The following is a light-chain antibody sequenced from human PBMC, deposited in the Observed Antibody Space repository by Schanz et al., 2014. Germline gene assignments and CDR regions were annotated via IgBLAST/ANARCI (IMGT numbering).Light chain of an antibody. Sequence: EIVMTQSPDTLSVSPGERATLSCRASQSVSSNLAWYQQKPGQAPRLLIDGASTRATGIPARFSGSGSGTEFTLTISSLEPEDFAVYYCQLRGNWPPWTFGQGTKVEIK. J-gene: IGKJ1*01. V-gene: IGKV3-15*01. CDR1: QSVSSN. CDR2: GAS. CDR3: QLRGNWPPWT.